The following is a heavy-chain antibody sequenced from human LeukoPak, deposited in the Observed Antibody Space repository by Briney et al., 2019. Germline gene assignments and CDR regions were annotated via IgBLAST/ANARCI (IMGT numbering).Heavy chain of an antibody. D-gene: IGHD3-3*02. CDR1: GFTFSEEY. J-gene: IGHJ3*01. CDR2: VSSSGTTI. Sequence: EGSLRLSCAASGFTFSEEYMSWIRQAPGKGLEWISCVSSSGTTIYYADSVKGRFTISRDNVKDSLYLQMNSLRVEDTAVYYCAKDGAFSASSFWGQGTMVAVSS. CDR3: AKDGAFSASSF. V-gene: IGHV3-11*01.